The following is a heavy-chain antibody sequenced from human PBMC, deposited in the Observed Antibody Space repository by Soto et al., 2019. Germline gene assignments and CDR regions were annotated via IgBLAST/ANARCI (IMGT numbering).Heavy chain of an antibody. Sequence: QVQLQQWGAGLLKPSETLSLTCAVYGGSISNGYWNWFRQPPGKGLEWIGEINHNTNTIYNPSLTRGVTISVDASKNPFPLKLTSVTAADPAVYYCPRGVILFRGSLDPWAKGTLVTFSS. CDR2: INHNTNT. D-gene: IGHD2-15*01. CDR1: GGSISNGY. J-gene: IGHJ5*02. CDR3: PRGVILFRGSLDP. V-gene: IGHV4-34*01.